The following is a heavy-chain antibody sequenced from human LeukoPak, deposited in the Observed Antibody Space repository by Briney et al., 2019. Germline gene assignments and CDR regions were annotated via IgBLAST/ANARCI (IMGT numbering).Heavy chain of an antibody. J-gene: IGHJ4*02. V-gene: IGHV3-30*04. CDR2: ISYDGSNK. CDR3: AKTYDYVRDYFDY. D-gene: IGHD3-16*01. Sequence: PGRSLRLSCAASGFTFSSYAMHWVRQAPGRGLEWVAVISYDGSNKYYADSVKGRLTISRDNSKNTLYLQMNSLRAEDTAVYYCAKTYDYVRDYFDYWGQGTLVTVSS. CDR1: GFTFSSYA.